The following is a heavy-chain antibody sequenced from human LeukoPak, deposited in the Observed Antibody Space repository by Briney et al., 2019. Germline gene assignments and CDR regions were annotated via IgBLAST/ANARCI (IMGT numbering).Heavy chain of an antibody. J-gene: IGHJ4*02. D-gene: IGHD3-9*01. V-gene: IGHV4-34*01. CDR3: ARGRYFDWLAHDYFDY. CDR1: GGSFSGYY. Sequence: SETLSLTCAVYGGSFSGYYWSWIRQPPGKGLEWIGEINHSGSTNYNPSLKSRVTISVDTSKNQFSLKLSSVTAADTAVYYCARGRYFDWLAHDYFDYWGQGTLVTVSS. CDR2: INHSGST.